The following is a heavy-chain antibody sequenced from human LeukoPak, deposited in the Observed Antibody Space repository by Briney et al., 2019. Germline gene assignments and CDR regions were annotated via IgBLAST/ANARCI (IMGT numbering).Heavy chain of an antibody. D-gene: IGHD1-1*01. CDR1: GYAFNTFG. V-gene: IGHV1-18*04. Sequence: GASVGVSCKASGYAFNTFGISWLRQAPGQGLEWMGWMSAHNGNTYYAQRFEDRITMTTDTSTSTAYMELRSLRSDDTATYYCARFRIAVTGIPDYWGQGTLVTVS. CDR3: ARFRIAVTGIPDY. CDR2: MSAHNGNT. J-gene: IGHJ4*02.